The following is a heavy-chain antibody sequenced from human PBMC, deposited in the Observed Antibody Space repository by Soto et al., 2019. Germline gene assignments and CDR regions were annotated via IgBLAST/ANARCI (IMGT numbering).Heavy chain of an antibody. Sequence: SETLSLTCAVSGYSISSVYTWCWIRVPPGKGLWWIGILYHGGSEYYNASLRSRATIPVATSKNQFSLKVTSVTAADTAVYYCARDPSQVENRFDLWGQGTLVTVS. D-gene: IGHD1-1*01. CDR1: GYSISSVYT. CDR3: ARDPSQVENRFDL. J-gene: IGHJ5*02. CDR2: LYHGGSE. V-gene: IGHV4-38-2*02.